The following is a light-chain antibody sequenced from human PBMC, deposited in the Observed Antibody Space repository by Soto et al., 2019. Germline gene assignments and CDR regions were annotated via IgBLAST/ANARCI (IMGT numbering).Light chain of an antibody. Sequence: IQFTQSPSSLSASVGDRVTITCRASQGISSYLAWYQQKPGKAHKLLIYAASTLQSVAPSRLSGSGSGTDFTHTISSLQPEDFATYYCQQVNSYHPTPFGQETRLEIK. CDR1: QGISSY. CDR2: AAS. CDR3: QQVNSYHPTP. J-gene: IGKJ5*01. V-gene: IGKV1-9*01.